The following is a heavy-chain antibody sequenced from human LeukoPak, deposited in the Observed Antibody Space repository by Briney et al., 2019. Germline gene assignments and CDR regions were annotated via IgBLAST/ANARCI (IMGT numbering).Heavy chain of an antibody. Sequence: GGSLRLSCAASGFTFSNAWMNWVRQAPGKGLEWVGRIKSKTDGETTDYAAPVKGRFTISRDDSKNTLYLQMNSLKTEDTAVYYCTSYGDYDYFDYWGQGTLVTVSS. CDR2: IKSKTDGETT. CDR1: GFTFSNAW. J-gene: IGHJ4*02. V-gene: IGHV3-15*07. D-gene: IGHD4-17*01. CDR3: TSYGDYDYFDY.